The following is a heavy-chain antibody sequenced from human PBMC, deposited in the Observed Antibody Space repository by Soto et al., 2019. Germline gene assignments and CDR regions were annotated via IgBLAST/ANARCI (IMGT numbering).Heavy chain of an antibody. Sequence: SETLSLTCAVYGGSFSGYYWSWIRQPPGKGLEWIGEINHSGSTYYNPSLKSRVTISVDTSKNQFSLKLSSVTAADTAVYYCAREGATIFGVVIIEEYNWFDPWGQGTLVTVSS. D-gene: IGHD3-3*01. V-gene: IGHV4-34*01. CDR1: GGSFSGYY. J-gene: IGHJ5*02. CDR2: INHSGST. CDR3: AREGATIFGVVIIEEYNWFDP.